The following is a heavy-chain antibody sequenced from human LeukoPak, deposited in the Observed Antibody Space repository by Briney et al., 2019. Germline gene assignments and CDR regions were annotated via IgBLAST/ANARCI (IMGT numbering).Heavy chain of an antibody. V-gene: IGHV1-18*01. CDR1: GYTFTSYG. CDR3: ARKAPVSTPYYGMDV. D-gene: IGHD3-16*02. J-gene: IGHJ6*02. Sequence: ASVKVSCKASGYTFTSYGISWVRRAPGQGLEWMGWISAYNGNTNYAQKLQGRVTMTTDTSTSTAYMELRSLRSDDTAVYYCARKAPVSTPYYGMDVWGQGTTVTVSS. CDR2: ISAYNGNT.